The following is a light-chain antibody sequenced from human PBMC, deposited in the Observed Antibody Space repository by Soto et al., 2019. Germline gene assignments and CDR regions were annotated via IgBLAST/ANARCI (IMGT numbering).Light chain of an antibody. CDR3: QQLNSYPVT. J-gene: IGKJ4*01. Sequence: DIQLTQSPSFLSASVGDRVTITCRASQGISSYLAWYQQKPGKAPKLLIYAASTLQSGVPSRFSGSGSGTEFPLTINSLQPEDFATYYCQQLNSYPVTFGGGTKVEIK. CDR2: AAS. CDR1: QGISSY. V-gene: IGKV1-9*01.